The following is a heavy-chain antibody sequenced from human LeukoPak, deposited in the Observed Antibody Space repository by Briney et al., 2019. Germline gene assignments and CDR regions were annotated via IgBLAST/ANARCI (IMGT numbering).Heavy chain of an antibody. J-gene: IGHJ4*02. V-gene: IGHV3-30-3*01. CDR2: ISYDGSNK. CDR3: ARDRVGYYSKSTFDY. Sequence: GGSLRLSCAASGFTFSSYAMHWVRQAPGKGLEWVAVISYDGSNKYYADSVKGRFTIPRDNSKNTLYLQMNSLRAEDTAVYYCARDRVGYYSKSTFDYWGQGTLVTVSS. CDR1: GFTFSSYA. D-gene: IGHD3-22*01.